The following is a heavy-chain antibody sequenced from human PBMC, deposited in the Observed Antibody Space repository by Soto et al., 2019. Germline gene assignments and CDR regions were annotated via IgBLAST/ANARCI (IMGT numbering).Heavy chain of an antibody. CDR1: GFTFSSYA. J-gene: IGHJ6*02. V-gene: IGHV3-30-3*01. CDR3: ARDDIVVVPAARGGSYYDFWSGYFPGYYYYGMDV. CDR2: ISYDGSNK. Sequence: QVQLVESGGGVVQPGRSLRLSCAASGFTFSSYAMHWVRQAPGKGLEWVAVISYDGSNKYYADSVKGRFTISRDNSKNTVYLQMNSLSAGDTAVYYCARDDIVVVPAARGGSYYDFWSGYFPGYYYYGMDVWGQGTTVTVSS. D-gene: IGHD3-3*01.